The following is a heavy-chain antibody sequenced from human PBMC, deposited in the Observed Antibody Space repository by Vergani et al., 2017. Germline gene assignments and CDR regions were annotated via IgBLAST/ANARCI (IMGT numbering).Heavy chain of an antibody. D-gene: IGHD5-18*01. CDR1: GYTFSNYY. V-gene: IGHV1-18*01. Sequence: QVQVVQSGAEVKKSGASVKVSCKTSGYTFSNYYMHWVRQAPGQGLEWMGWISAYNGNTNYAQKLQGRVTMTTDTSTSTAYMELRSLRSDDTAVYYCARDLRQPSGLGYSYGYVDYWGQGTLVTVSS. J-gene: IGHJ4*02. CDR3: ARDLRQPSGLGYSYGYVDY. CDR2: ISAYNGNT.